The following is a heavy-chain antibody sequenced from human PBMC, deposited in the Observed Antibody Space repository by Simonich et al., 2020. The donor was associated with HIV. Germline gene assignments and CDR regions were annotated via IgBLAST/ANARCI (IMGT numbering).Heavy chain of an antibody. Sequence: EVQLVESGGGLVQPGGSLRLSCAASGFTFSNHWMHGDRHGPGKGLVWCKHINRNGRSTSYADPVKGRLTISRDNAKNTLYLQMNSLRAEDTAVYYCARAITLATFDPWGPGTLVIVSS. J-gene: IGHJ5*02. V-gene: IGHV3-74*01. CDR1: GFTFSNHW. CDR2: INRNGRST. D-gene: IGHD6-19*01. CDR3: ARAITLATFDP.